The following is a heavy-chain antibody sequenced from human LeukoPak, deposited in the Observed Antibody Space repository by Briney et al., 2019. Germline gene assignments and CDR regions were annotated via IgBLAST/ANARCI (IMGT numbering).Heavy chain of an antibody. CDR2: ISYDGSNK. J-gene: IGHJ5*02. V-gene: IGHV3-30*04. D-gene: IGHD6-13*01. Sequence: GGSLRLSCAASGFTFSSYAMHWVRQAPGKGLEWVAVISYDGSNKYYADSVKGRFTISRDNSKNTLYLQMNSLRAEDTAVYCCARSSSWDDWFDPWGQGTLVTVSS. CDR1: GFTFSSYA. CDR3: ARSSSWDDWFDP.